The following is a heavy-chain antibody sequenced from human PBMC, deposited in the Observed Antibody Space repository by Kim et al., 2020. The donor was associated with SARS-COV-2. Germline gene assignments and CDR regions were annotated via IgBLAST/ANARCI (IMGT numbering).Heavy chain of an antibody. CDR2: VSSDGNDI. D-gene: IGHD6-19*01. CDR1: TMSFTTFG. V-gene: IGHV3-30*18. Sequence: GGSLRLSCGDSTMSFTTFGNHWVRQTPGRGLEWVGAVSSDGNDIYYADSVRGRFTLSRDISTNTVYLQLNSLRPEDTGVYYCAKDSGDGVAGDFYGMDLWGQGTTVAVSS. J-gene: IGHJ6*02. CDR3: AKDSGDGVAGDFYGMDL.